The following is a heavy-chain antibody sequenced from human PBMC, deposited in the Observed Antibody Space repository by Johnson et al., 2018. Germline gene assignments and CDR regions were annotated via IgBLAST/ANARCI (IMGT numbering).Heavy chain of an antibody. Sequence: VQLVQSGGGLVQPGGSXRLSCAASGFTFSSYWMSWVRQAPGKGLEWVANIKQDGSEKYYVDSVKGRFTISRENAKNSLYLQMNSLRAEDTAVYYCAKYDSIWDAFDIWGQGTMVTVSS. V-gene: IGHV3-7*01. CDR3: AKYDSIWDAFDI. J-gene: IGHJ3*02. CDR2: IKQDGSEK. CDR1: GFTFSSYW. D-gene: IGHD3-3*02.